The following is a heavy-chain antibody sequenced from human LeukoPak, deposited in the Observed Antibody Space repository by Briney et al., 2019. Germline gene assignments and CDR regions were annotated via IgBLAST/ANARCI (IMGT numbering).Heavy chain of an antibody. J-gene: IGHJ4*02. CDR1: GYTFTSYS. CDR2: ISAYNGNT. V-gene: IGHV1-18*01. CDR3: ARPKGILWWYDY. Sequence: ASVKVSRKASGYTFTSYSISWVRQAPGQGLEWMGWISAYNGNTNYAQKLQGRVTMTTDTSTSTAYMELRSLRSDDTAVYYCARPKGILWWYDYWGQGTLVTVSS. D-gene: IGHD2-21*01.